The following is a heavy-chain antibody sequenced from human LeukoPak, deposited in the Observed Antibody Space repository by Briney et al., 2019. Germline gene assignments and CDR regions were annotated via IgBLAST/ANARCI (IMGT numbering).Heavy chain of an antibody. CDR1: GYRFTSYW. Sequence: GASLKISLKGSGYRFTSYWIGWGRPMPGKGVEWKGIIYPGDSDTRYSPSFQGQVTISADKSISTAYLQWSSLKASDTAMYYCARHGDVLLWFGIPDYWGQGTLVTVSS. CDR3: ARHGDVLLWFGIPDY. CDR2: IYPGDSDT. J-gene: IGHJ4*02. D-gene: IGHD3-10*01. V-gene: IGHV5-51*01.